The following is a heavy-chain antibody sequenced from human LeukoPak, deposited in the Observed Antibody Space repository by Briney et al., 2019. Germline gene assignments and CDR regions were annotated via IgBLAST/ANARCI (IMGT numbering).Heavy chain of an antibody. J-gene: IGHJ2*01. D-gene: IGHD5-24*01. Sequence: SETLSLTCTVSGGSISSGDYYWSWIRQPPGKGLEWIGYIYYSGSTNYNPSLKSRVTISVDTSKNQFSLKLSSVTAADTAVYYCARDRRDGYNWYFDLWGRGTPVTVSS. CDR3: ARDRRDGYNWYFDL. CDR1: GGSISSGDYY. V-gene: IGHV4-61*08. CDR2: IYYSGST.